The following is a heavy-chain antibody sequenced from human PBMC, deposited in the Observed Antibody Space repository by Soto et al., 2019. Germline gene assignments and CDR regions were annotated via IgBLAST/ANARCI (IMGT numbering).Heavy chain of an antibody. CDR3: ARRREDYGDYNAFDI. CDR2: ISTYNGNT. CDR1: GYTFTSYG. Sequence: GASVKVSCTASGYTFTSYGISWVRQAPGQGLEWMGWISTYNGNTNYAQKLQGRVTMTTDTSTSTAYMELRSLRSDDTAVYYCARRREDYGDYNAFDIWGQGTMVTVSS. J-gene: IGHJ3*02. D-gene: IGHD4-17*01. V-gene: IGHV1-18*01.